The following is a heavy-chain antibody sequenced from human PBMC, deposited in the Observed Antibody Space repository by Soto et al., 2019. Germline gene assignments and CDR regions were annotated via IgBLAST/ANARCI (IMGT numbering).Heavy chain of an antibody. D-gene: IGHD3-22*01. J-gene: IGHJ4*02. CDR1: GITFSAFA. V-gene: IGHV3-30-3*01. Sequence: QVQLVESGGGVVQPGTSLRLSCAASGITFSAFAMHWVRQAPGKGLEWVARISYDASASSNADSVKGRFTISRDNSRSTLYLQMNSLRTEDTAIYYCVRDYNDGSGRFDVRGQGALVTVSS. CDR3: VRDYNDGSGRFDV. CDR2: ISYDASAS.